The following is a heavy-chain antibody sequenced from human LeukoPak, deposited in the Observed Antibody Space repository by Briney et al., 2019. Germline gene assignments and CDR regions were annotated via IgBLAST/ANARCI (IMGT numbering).Heavy chain of an antibody. CDR1: GSTFSSDW. CDR3: AGGAAY. CDR2: INQDGRDK. V-gene: IGHV3-7*01. Sequence: GGSLRLSCAASGSTFSSDWMSWVRQAPGKGLEWVANINQDGRDKSYVDSVRGRFTISRDNARNSLYLQMNSLRAEDTAIYYCAGGAAYWGQGTLVTVSS. J-gene: IGHJ4*02.